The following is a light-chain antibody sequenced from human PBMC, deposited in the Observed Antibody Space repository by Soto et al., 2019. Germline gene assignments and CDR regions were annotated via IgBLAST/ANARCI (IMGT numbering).Light chain of an antibody. CDR1: QVISSW. V-gene: IGKV1-5*03. CDR3: EPDNSCSEA. CDR2: QAS. J-gene: IGKJ1*01. Sequence: MQLTGSPSTLSASVGDRGTITCRASQVISSWLALYQQKPGKAPKLLIYQASNLESGVPSRFSGSGAGTEFTLIISSLRPEDFAAYYLEPDNSCSEAFGQGTKVDIK.